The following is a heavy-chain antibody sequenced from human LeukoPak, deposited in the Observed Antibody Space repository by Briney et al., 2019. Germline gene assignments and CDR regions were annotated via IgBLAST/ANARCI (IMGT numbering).Heavy chain of an antibody. Sequence: PGGSLRLSCAASGLSVSTNYMNWVRQAPGKGLEWVSILYSGSDTYYSDSVKGRFTISRDDSRNTLFLHMSSLKAEDTAIYYCARVGDHFHWFLDLWGRGTLVGVSS. V-gene: IGHV3-53*01. CDR3: ARVGDHFHWFLDL. J-gene: IGHJ2*01. D-gene: IGHD2-21*01. CDR2: LYSGSDT. CDR1: GLSVSTNY.